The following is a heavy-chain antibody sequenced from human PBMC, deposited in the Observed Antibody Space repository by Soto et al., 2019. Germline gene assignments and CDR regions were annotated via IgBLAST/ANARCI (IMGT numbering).Heavy chain of an antibody. CDR3: ARIWNTNMDMGFHY. D-gene: IGHD5-18*01. CDR2: ITGSEET. CDR1: GSTFNTYA. V-gene: IGHV3-23*01. Sequence: PAGSLTLSCAASGSTFNTYAMTCDRQPPGKGLDWVSTITGSEETYDGDTVKGRFAISRDNSKDTRYVQMSSVRDEDTAVYYCARIWNTNMDMGFHYWGQGTLVTVSS. J-gene: IGHJ4*02.